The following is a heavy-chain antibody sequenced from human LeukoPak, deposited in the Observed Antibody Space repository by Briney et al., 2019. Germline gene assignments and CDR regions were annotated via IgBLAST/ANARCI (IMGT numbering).Heavy chain of an antibody. V-gene: IGHV4-39*07. J-gene: IGHJ4*02. CDR1: GGSISSGSYY. Sequence: SETLSLTCTVSGGSISSGSYYWSWIRQPPGKGLEWIGEINHSGSTNYNPSLKSRVTISVDTSKNQFSLKLSSVTAADTAVYYCARTARRFRGYFDYWGQGTLVTVSS. D-gene: IGHD3-3*01. CDR2: INHSGST. CDR3: ARTARRFRGYFDY.